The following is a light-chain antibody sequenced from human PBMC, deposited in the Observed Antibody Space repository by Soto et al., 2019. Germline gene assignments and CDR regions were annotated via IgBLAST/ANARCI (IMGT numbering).Light chain of an antibody. CDR2: AAS. CDR1: HNILYSHNNKNY. J-gene: IGKJ1*01. V-gene: IGKV4-1*01. CDR3: QQYYSYPLT. Sequence: DIVMTQSPDSLAVSLGERATINCESIHNILYSHNNKNYLAWYQQKPGKAPKLLIYAASTLQSGVPSRFSGSGSGTDFTLTISCLQSEDFATYYCQQYYSYPLTFGQGTKVDI.